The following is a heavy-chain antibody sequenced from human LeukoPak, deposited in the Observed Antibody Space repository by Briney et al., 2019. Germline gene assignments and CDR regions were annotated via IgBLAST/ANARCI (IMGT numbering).Heavy chain of an antibody. CDR3: ARSGGYSSSWSL. CDR2: IYYSGTS. V-gene: IGHV4-59*01. J-gene: IGHJ4*02. CDR1: GGSISTYY. D-gene: IGHD6-13*01. Sequence: SETLSLTCTVSGGSISTYYWNWIRQPPGKGLEGIGCIYYSGTSNCNPSLKSRVTISVDTSKNQFSLKLTSVTAADTAVYYCARSGGYSSSWSLWGQGTLLTVSS.